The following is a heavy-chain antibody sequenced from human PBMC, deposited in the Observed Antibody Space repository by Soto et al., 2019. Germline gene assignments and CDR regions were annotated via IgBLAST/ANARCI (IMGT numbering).Heavy chain of an antibody. CDR2: INPNSGGT. Sequence: ASVKVSCKASGYTFTRYTIHWVRQAPGQGLEWMAMINPNSGGTNYAQKFQGRVTMTRDTSISTAYMELSRLRSDDTAVYYCARDQITMVRAGYYYYGMDVWGQGTTVTVSS. J-gene: IGHJ6*02. CDR1: GYTFTRYT. V-gene: IGHV1-2*02. CDR3: ARDQITMVRAGYYYYGMDV. D-gene: IGHD3-10*01.